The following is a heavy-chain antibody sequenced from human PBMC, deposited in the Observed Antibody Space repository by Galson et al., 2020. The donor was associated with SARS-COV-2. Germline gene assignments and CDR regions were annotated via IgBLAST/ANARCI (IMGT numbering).Heavy chain of an antibody. V-gene: IGHV2-70*04. Sequence: SGPTLVKPTQTLTLTCTFSGFSLRTNGMRVSWIRQPPGKALEWLARIDWDDDKFYSTSLRTRLTISKDNSKNQVVLTMTNMDPVDTATYYCARTVGYVAATEHYFDSWSQAALVAVSS. CDR2: IDWDDDK. CDR3: ARTVGYVAATEHYFDS. J-gene: IGHJ4*02. D-gene: IGHD6-13*01. CDR1: GFSLRTNGMR.